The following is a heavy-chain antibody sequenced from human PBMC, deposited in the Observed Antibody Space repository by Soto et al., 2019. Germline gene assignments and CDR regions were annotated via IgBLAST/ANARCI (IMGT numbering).Heavy chain of an antibody. D-gene: IGHD2-2*01. V-gene: IGHV1-18*01. CDR1: GYTFTSYG. CDR3: ARVGSIVVVPAAMSWFDP. Sequence: ASVKVSCKASGYTFTSYGISWVRQAPGQGLEWMGWISAYNGNTNYAQKLQGRVTMTTDTSTSTAYMELRSLRSDDTAVYYCARVGSIVVVPAAMSWFDPRGQGTLVTVS. J-gene: IGHJ5*02. CDR2: ISAYNGNT.